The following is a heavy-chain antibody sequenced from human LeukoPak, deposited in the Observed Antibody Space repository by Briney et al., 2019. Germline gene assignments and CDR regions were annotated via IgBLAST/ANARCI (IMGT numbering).Heavy chain of an antibody. D-gene: IGHD2-15*01. J-gene: IGHJ4*02. CDR3: ARTRVSGGGLYHPFDY. V-gene: IGHV3-7*01. CDR1: GYSFSLYW. CDR2: IKQDGSEK. Sequence: PGGSLRLSCAASGYSFSLYWMSWVRQAPGKGLEWVANIKQDGSEKYYVDSVKGRFTISRDNAKNSLYLHMSSLRVEDTALYYCARTRVSGGGLYHPFDYWGQGTQVTVSS.